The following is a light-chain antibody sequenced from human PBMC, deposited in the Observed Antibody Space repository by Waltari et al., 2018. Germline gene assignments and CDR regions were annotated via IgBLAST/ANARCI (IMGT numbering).Light chain of an antibody. CDR1: SSAVGAFDY. Sequence: QSALTQPPPASGSPGQSVTISGTGTSSAVGAFDYVSWYQQHPEKAPKLIINEVSKRPSGVPGRFSGSKSGNTASLTVSGLQAEDEADYYCSSFAGNDISWVFGGGTKVTVL. V-gene: IGLV2-8*01. CDR2: EVS. J-gene: IGLJ3*02. CDR3: SSFAGNDISWV.